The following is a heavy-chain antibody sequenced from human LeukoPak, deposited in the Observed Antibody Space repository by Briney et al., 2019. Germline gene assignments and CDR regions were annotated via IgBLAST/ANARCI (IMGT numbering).Heavy chain of an antibody. D-gene: IGHD2-2*01. CDR1: GFTFSSYG. Sequence: PGGSLRLSCVTSGFTFSSYGMHWVRQAPGKGLQWVAVISFDGSEKYYADSVKGRFTISTDYSRNTLYLEMNSLRADDTAVYYCARSQLQYCSTPSCYVFDSWGQGTLVTVSS. CDR2: ISFDGSEK. CDR3: ARSQLQYCSTPSCYVFDS. V-gene: IGHV3-30*19. J-gene: IGHJ4*02.